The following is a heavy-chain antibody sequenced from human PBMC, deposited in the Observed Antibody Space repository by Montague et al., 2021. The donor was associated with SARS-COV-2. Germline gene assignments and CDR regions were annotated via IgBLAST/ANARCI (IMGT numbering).Heavy chain of an antibody. Sequence: SETLSLTCAVSGASTNSNSYYWGWIRQPPGKGLDWIGSFYYTGYTCYTPSLKSRVTISGDTSKNQFSLKLTSVTAADTAVYYCARIVGDCYSDSCYAVRWGQGTVVTASS. CDR3: ARIVGDCYSDSCYAVR. D-gene: IGHD2-2*01. V-gene: IGHV4-39*01. J-gene: IGHJ4*02. CDR1: GASTNSNSYY. CDR2: FYYTGYT.